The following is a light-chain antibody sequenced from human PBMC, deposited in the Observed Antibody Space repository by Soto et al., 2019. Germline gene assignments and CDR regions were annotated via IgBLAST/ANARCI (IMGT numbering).Light chain of an antibody. CDR3: SSHAGRNTVI. V-gene: IGLV2-14*01. J-gene: IGLJ2*01. CDR2: EVS. Sequence: QSALTQPASVSGSPGQSITISCTGTSSDVGGYNYVSWYQQHPGKAPKLMIYEVSNRPSGVSNRFSGSKSGNTASLTISGLQAEDEADYYCSSHAGRNTVIFGGGTQLTVL. CDR1: SSDVGGYNY.